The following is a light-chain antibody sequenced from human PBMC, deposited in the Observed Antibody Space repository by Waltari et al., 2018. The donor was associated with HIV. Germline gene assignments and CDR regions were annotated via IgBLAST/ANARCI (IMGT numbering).Light chain of an antibody. J-gene: IGKJ1*01. CDR1: QDIGDS. V-gene: IGKV1-27*01. CDR2: RAS. Sequence: DIRMTQSPSSLSASVGDRVTITCRATQDIGDSLAWYQQRPGQCPKLLIYRASTLHSGVPSRFTGSGSGTYFTLSITSLQPEDVATYFCQKYNNAPHTFGQGTKVEI. CDR3: QKYNNAPHT.